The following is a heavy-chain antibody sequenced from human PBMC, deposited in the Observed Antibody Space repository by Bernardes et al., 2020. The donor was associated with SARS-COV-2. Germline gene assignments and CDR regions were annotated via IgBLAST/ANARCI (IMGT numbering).Heavy chain of an antibody. D-gene: IGHD1-26*01. CDR2: IYPDDSDT. CDR3: ARLGQTVWGLFDY. Sequence: GESLKISCQTSGFNFATHWIAWVRQVPGKGLEYVGSIYPDDSDTRYNPTFQDHVAISADKSTSTAYLQWSTLKASDSAIYYCARLGQTVWGLFDYWGPGTLIAVSS. V-gene: IGHV5-51*01. CDR1: GFNFATHW. J-gene: IGHJ4*02.